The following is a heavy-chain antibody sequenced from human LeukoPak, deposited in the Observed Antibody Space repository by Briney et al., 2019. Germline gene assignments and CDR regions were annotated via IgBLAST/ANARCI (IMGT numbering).Heavy chain of an antibody. CDR3: ARAQAYSGRIFDY. CDR1: RDSVSNNSAA. J-gene: IGHJ4*02. CDR2: TYYRSKWYN. V-gene: IGHV6-1*01. Sequence: SQTLSLTCALSRDSVSNNSAAWHWIRQSPSRGLEWLGSTYYRSKWYNEYAVSVKSRITINPDTSKNQFSLQLNSVTPEDTALYYCARAQAYSGRIFDYWGQGTLVTVSS. D-gene: IGHD1-26*01.